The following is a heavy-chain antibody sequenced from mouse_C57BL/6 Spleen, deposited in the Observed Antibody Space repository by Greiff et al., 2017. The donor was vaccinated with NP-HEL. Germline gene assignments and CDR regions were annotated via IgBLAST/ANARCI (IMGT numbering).Heavy chain of an antibody. D-gene: IGHD2-1*01. CDR3: ARPENYGNYAWFAY. CDR1: GIDFSRYW. Sequence: EVKLLESGGGLVQPGGSLKLSCAASGIDFSRYWMSWVRRAPGKGLEWIGEINPDSSTINYVPSLKDKFIISRDNAKNTLYLQMSKVRSEDTASYYCARPENYGNYAWFAYWGQGTLVTVSA. CDR2: INPDSSTI. V-gene: IGHV4-1*01. J-gene: IGHJ3*01.